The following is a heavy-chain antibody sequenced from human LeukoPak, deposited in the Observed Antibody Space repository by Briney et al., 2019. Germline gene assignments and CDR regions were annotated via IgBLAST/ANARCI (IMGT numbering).Heavy chain of an antibody. CDR2: MDTDGRTT. Sequence: GGALRLSCVVSGVNFGSYWMHWGRQGPGKGLGWVSRMDTDGRTTDYADSVQGRFTISRDNAKNTLYLQMNSLRVDDTALYYCATDLSGREDRWGQGTLVTVSS. CDR1: GVNFGSYW. V-gene: IGHV3-74*01. D-gene: IGHD1-26*01. CDR3: ATDLSGREDR. J-gene: IGHJ5*02.